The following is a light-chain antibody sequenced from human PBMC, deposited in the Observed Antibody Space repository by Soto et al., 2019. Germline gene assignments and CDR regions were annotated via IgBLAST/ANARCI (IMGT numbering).Light chain of an antibody. V-gene: IGLV2-8*01. Sequence: QSALTQPPSASGSPGQSVTISCTGTSSDIGNYKYVSWYQRHPGKAPILMIYEVSKRPSGVPERFSGSKSGNTASLTVSGLQAEDEADYYCSSYTGSNHVVFGGGTKVTVL. J-gene: IGLJ2*01. CDR3: SSYTGSNHVV. CDR1: SSDIGNYKY. CDR2: EVS.